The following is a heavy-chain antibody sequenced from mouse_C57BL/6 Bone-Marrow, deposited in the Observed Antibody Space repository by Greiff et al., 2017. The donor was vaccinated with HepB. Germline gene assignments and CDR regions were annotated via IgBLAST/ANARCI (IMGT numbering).Heavy chain of an antibody. V-gene: IGHV1-19*01. D-gene: IGHD1-1*01. Sequence: VHVKQSGPVLVKPGASVKMSCKASGYTFTDYYMNWVKQSHGKSLEWIGVINPYNGGTSYNQKFKGKATLPVDKSSSTVYMELNSLTSEDSAVYYCARRVWDYYYYGSSLDYWGQGTTLTVSS. CDR1: GYTFTDYY. CDR3: ARRVWDYYYYGSSLDY. J-gene: IGHJ2*01. CDR2: INPYNGGT.